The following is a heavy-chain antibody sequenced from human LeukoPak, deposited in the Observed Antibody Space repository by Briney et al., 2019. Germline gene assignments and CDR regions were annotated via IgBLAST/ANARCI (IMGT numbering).Heavy chain of an antibody. J-gene: IGHJ5*02. CDR1: GYTFNTLP. Sequence: ASVKVSCKASGYTFNTLPHSWVRQAPGQGLEWIGWLNSYNGYTKYAPEFQDRVNLTADISTSTVYMELRSLRPDDTAVYYCARGLTKPWAADPWGQGTLVTVS. D-gene: IGHD2-8*01. CDR3: ARGLTKPWAADP. CDR2: LNSYNGYT. V-gene: IGHV1-18*01.